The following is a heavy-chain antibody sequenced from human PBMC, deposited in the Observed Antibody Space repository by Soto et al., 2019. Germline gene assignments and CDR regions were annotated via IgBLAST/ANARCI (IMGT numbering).Heavy chain of an antibody. V-gene: IGHV1-69*06. J-gene: IGHJ4*02. Sequence: QMQLVQSGAEVKKPGSSVKVSCRASGGTFTNHAINWVRQAPGHGLEWLGGIIPIFGTTNYAQKCQDRVTITADRSTTTVYMDLASLTSEDTAVYCCARSYFDGTGFYLYYFNFWGQGTLVTVSS. CDR3: ARSYFDGTGFYLYYFNF. CDR1: GGTFTNHA. D-gene: IGHD3-9*01. CDR2: IIPIFGTT.